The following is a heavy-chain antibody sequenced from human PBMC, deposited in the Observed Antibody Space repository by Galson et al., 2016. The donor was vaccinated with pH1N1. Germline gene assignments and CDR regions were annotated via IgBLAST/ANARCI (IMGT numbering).Heavy chain of an antibody. CDR3: TIVMVVTSGFDN. Sequence: SVKVSCKASGYRFTGHYMHWVRQAPGQGLEWMGWISPDSGGTYYSQKFRGRVTMTRDTSSSTAYMELSSLKSDDTAFYYCTIVMVVTSGFDNWGQGTLVTVSS. D-gene: IGHD2-21*02. V-gene: IGHV1-2*02. CDR1: GYRFTGHY. CDR2: ISPDSGGT. J-gene: IGHJ4*02.